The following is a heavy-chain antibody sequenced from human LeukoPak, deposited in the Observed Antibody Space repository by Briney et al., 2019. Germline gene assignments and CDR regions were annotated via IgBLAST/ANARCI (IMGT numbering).Heavy chain of an antibody. V-gene: IGHV4-31*03. Sequence: SETLSLTCTVSGGSISSGGYYWSWIRQHPGKGLEWIGYIYYSGSTYYNPSLKSRVTISVDTSKNQYSLKLSSVTAADTAVYYWAKEEARAIAAAGTSWFDPWGQGTLVTVSS. CDR1: GGSISSGGYY. D-gene: IGHD6-13*01. CDR2: IYYSGST. CDR3: AKEEARAIAAAGTSWFDP. J-gene: IGHJ5*02.